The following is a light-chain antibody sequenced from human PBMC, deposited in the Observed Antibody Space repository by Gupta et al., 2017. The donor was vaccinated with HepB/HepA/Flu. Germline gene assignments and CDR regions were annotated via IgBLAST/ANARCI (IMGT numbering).Light chain of an antibody. V-gene: IGLV3-21*03. CDR2: DDS. Sequence: SYVLTQTPSGSVAPGKTARITCGGNNIGSKSVHWYQQKPGQAHVLVVYDDSDRPSGIPERFSGSNSGNTATLTISRVEAGDEADYYCQVWDSSSDHVVFGGGAKLTVL. CDR1: NIGSKS. J-gene: IGLJ2*01. CDR3: QVWDSSSDHVV.